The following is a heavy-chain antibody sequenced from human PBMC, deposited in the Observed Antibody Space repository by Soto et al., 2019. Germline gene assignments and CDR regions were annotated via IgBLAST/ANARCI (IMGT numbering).Heavy chain of an antibody. D-gene: IGHD3-22*01. V-gene: IGHV1-69*13. J-gene: IGHJ3*02. Sequence: VKVSCKASGYTFTSYAISWVRLAPGQGLEWMGGIIPIFGTANYAQKFQGRVTITADESTSTAYMELSSLRSEDTAVYYCAKGYYYDSSGTAFDIWGQGTMVTVSS. CDR1: GYTFTSYA. CDR3: AKGYYYDSSGTAFDI. CDR2: IIPIFGTA.